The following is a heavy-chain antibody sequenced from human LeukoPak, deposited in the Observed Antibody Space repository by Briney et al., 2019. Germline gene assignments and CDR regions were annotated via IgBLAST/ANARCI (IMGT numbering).Heavy chain of an antibody. J-gene: IGHJ4*02. CDR1: GFTFSSYE. D-gene: IGHD3-22*01. Sequence: GGSLRLSCAASGFTFSSYEMNWVRQAPGEGLEWVSYITSSGSTIYYADSVKGRFTISRDNAKNSLYLQMNSLRAEDTAVYYCAREGYYDSSGMDYWGQGTLVTVSS. CDR3: AREGYYDSSGMDY. CDR2: ITSSGSTI. V-gene: IGHV3-48*03.